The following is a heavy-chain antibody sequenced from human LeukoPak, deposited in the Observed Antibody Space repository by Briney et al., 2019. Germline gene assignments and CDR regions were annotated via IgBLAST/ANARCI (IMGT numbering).Heavy chain of an antibody. D-gene: IGHD3-10*01. J-gene: IGHJ4*02. CDR2: ISWDGGST. CDR3: AKDPRLLWFGELFSRSDY. Sequence: PGGSLRLSCAASGFTFDDYAMHWVRQAPGKGLEWVSLISWDGGSTYYADSVKGRFTISRDNSKNSLYLQMNSLRAEDTAVYYCAKDPRLLWFGELFSRSDYWGQGTLVTVSS. V-gene: IGHV3-43D*03. CDR1: GFTFDDYA.